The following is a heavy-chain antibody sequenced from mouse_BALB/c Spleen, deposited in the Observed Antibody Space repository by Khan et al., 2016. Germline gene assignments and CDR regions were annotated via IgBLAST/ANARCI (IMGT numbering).Heavy chain of an antibody. Sequence: EVKLEESGGGLVQPGGSMKLSCVASGFTFSNYWMNWVRQSPEKGLEWVAEIRLKSNNYATHYAESVKGRFTISRADSKSSVYLQMNNLRAEYTGIYYCLDGHLAMDYWGQGTSVTVSS. CDR3: LDGHLAMDY. J-gene: IGHJ4*01. D-gene: IGHD2-3*01. V-gene: IGHV6-6*02. CDR2: IRLKSNNYAT. CDR1: GFTFSNYW.